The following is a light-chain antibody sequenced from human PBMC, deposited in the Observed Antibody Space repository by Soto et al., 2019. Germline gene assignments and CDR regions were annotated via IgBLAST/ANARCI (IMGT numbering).Light chain of an antibody. V-gene: IGKV1-33*01. CDR3: QQYESLTLT. Sequence: IQMTQSASSLSASVGDRVTITCKASQDINKNLIWYQQKPGKAPKLLIYDASDLETGVPSRFSGSGSGTGFTFTISSLKTEDFATYYGQQYESLTLTFGQGTRLEI. CDR1: QDINKN. CDR2: DAS. J-gene: IGKJ5*01.